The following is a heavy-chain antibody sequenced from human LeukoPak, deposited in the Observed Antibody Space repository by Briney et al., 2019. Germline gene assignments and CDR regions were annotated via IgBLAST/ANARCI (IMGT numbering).Heavy chain of an antibody. D-gene: IGHD5-18*01. Sequence: ASVKVSCKASGYTFTDYYLHWVRQAPGQGLEWMGWINPNSGDTDYAQKFQGRVTMTRDTSISTASMELSRLRYDDTAVYYCARDMDTGPDLFDYWGQGTLVTVSS. CDR3: ARDMDTGPDLFDY. J-gene: IGHJ4*02. V-gene: IGHV1-2*02. CDR2: INPNSGDT. CDR1: GYTFTDYY.